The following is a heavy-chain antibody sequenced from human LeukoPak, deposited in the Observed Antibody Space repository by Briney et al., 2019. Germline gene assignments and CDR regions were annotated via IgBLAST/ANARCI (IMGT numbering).Heavy chain of an antibody. V-gene: IGHV3-23*01. CDR3: ANLRGRGAYACSGASCYSY. CDR1: GFTFSSYA. Sequence: QTGGSLRLSCEASGFTFSSYAMSWVRQAPGKGLEWVPGVSGSGGGTYYTDSVKGRFTISRDNSKNTLFLQMNSLRVEDTAVYYCANLRGRGAYACSGASCYSYWGQGTLVTVSP. J-gene: IGHJ4*02. D-gene: IGHD2-15*01. CDR2: VSGSGGGT.